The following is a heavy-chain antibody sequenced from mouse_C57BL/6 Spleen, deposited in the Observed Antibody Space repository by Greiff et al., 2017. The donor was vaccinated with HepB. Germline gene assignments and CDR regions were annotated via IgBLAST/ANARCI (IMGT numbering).Heavy chain of an antibody. J-gene: IGHJ2*01. Sequence: VQLQQPGAELVKPGASVKLSCKASGYTFTSYWMQWVKQRPGQGLEWIGEIDPSDSYTNYNQKFKGKATLTVDTSSSTAYMQLSSLTSEDSAVYYCARGPNSSYPYYFDYWGQGTTLTVSS. D-gene: IGHD1-1*01. CDR1: GYTFTSYW. CDR3: ARGPNSSYPYYFDY. CDR2: IDPSDSYT. V-gene: IGHV1-50*01.